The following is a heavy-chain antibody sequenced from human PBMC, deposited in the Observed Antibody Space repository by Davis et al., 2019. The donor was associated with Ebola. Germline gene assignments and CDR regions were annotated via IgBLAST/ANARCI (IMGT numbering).Heavy chain of an antibody. CDR1: APSLSGYY. CDR2: INHSVST. Sequence: LRPSCPLYAPSLSGYYWSWIRQLPGKGLEWIGAINHSVSTNYNPSLKSRVTISVDTSKNQFSLKLSSVTAADTAVYYCARYSGYDAVAGAGHEWGQGTLVTVSS. V-gene: IGHV4-34*01. D-gene: IGHD5-12*01. J-gene: IGHJ4*02. CDR3: ARYSGYDAVAGAGHE.